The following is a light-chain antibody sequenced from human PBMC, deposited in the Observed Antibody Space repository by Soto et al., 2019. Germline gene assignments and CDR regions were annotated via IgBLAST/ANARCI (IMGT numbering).Light chain of an antibody. Sequence: DIRMTQSPSSLSASVGYRVTITCRASQSISSYLNWYQQKPGKAPKLLIYAASSLQSGVPSRLSGSGSGTDFTLTISSLQPEDFATYYCQQSYSWTFGQGTKVDIK. J-gene: IGKJ1*01. CDR2: AAS. CDR1: QSISSY. V-gene: IGKV1-39*01. CDR3: QQSYSWT.